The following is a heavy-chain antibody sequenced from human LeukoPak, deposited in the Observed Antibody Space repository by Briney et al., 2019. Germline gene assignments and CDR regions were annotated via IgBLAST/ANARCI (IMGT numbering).Heavy chain of an antibody. CDR2: ISAYNGNT. CDR1: GYTFSSYG. D-gene: IGHD3-22*01. J-gene: IGHJ6*02. V-gene: IGHV1-18*01. Sequence: ASVKVSCKASGYTFSSYGINWVRQAPGQGLEWMGWISAYNGNTNYAQKLQGRVTMTTDTSTSTAYMELRSLRSDDTAVYYCARVPYDSSGKAFYYYGMDVWGQGTTVTVSS. CDR3: ARVPYDSSGKAFYYYGMDV.